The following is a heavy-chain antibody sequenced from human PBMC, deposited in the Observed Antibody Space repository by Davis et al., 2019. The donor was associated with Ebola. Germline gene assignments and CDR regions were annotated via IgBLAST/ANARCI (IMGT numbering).Heavy chain of an antibody. CDR3: ARGHYDSSGYYYGY. D-gene: IGHD3-22*01. J-gene: IGHJ4*02. CDR1: GFTFSDHY. CDR2: ISSKSTRT. Sequence: GESLKISCAASGFTFSDHYMSWIRQAPGKGLEWVSKISSKSTRTEYADSVRGRFTISRDNSKNLLLLEMSSLRAEDTAVYYCARGHYDSSGYYYGYWGQGTLVTVSS. V-gene: IGHV3-11*06.